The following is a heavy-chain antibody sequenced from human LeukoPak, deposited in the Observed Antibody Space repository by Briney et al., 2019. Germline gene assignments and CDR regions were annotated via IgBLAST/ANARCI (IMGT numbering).Heavy chain of an antibody. V-gene: IGHV1-18*01. CDR1: GYTFTSYG. J-gene: IGHJ4*02. CDR3: TREFRAYYDVWGGSYIFDY. CDR2: MSAYNANT. D-gene: IGHD3-3*01. Sequence: ASVKVSCKASGYTFTSYGISWVRQAPGQGLEWMGWMSAYNANTNYAQKIQGRVTMTTDTSMSTAYMELRSLRSEDTTVYYCTREFRAYYDVWGGSYIFDYWGQGTLVTVSS.